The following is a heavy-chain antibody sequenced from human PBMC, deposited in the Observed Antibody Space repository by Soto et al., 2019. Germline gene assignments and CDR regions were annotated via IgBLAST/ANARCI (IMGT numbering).Heavy chain of an antibody. CDR2: ISSTGTYL. J-gene: IGHJ4*02. CDR1: GFTFSAYN. CDR3: ARQLHFGELSLGF. D-gene: IGHD3-10*01. Sequence: PGGSLRLSCAASGFTFSAYNIYWVRQAPGKGLEWVSFISSTGTYLNYAASLKGRFTISRDNANSSVFLQMDNLSAEDTAVYYCARQLHFGELSLGFWGQGXLVTVYS. V-gene: IGHV3-21*01.